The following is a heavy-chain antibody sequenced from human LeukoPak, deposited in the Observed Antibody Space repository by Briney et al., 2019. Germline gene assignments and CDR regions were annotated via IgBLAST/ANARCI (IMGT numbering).Heavy chain of an antibody. CDR1: GGSISSGNYY. D-gene: IGHD3-10*01. CDR2: IYTSGST. CDR3: ARGFYYASGSYNFDY. Sequence: SETLSLTCTVSGGSISSGNYYWSWIRQPAGKGLEWIGRIYTSGSTNFHPSLKSRVTKSVDTSKNQFSLKLSSVTAADTAVYYCARGFYYASGSYNFDYWGQGTLVTVSS. V-gene: IGHV4-61*02. J-gene: IGHJ4*02.